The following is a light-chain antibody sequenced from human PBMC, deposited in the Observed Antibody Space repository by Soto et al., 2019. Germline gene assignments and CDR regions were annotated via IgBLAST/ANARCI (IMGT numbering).Light chain of an antibody. CDR3: MQGTHWPPT. V-gene: IGKV2-30*01. CDR2: KVS. CDR1: QSLVYSDGNTY. J-gene: IGKJ4*01. Sequence: DIVMTQSPLSLPVTLGQPASISCRSSQSLVYSDGNTYLNWFQQRPGQSPRRLIYKVSNRDSGVPDRFSGSGSDTDFTLKISRVEAEDVGFYYRMQGTHWPPTFGGGTKVEIK.